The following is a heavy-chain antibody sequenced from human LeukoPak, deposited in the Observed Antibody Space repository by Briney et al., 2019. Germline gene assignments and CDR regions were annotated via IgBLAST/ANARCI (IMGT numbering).Heavy chain of an antibody. CDR3: ARGGYSYVNYFDY. CDR1: GDSMKSYY. D-gene: IGHD5-18*01. J-gene: IGHJ4*02. CDR2: IYYSGNI. V-gene: IGHV4-59*01. Sequence: SETLSLTCTVSGDSMKSYYGTWIRQTPGKGLEWIGHIYYSGNINYNPSLKSRLTISLDTSKSQFSLKLSSVTAADTAVYYCARGGYSYVNYFDYWGQGTLVTVSS.